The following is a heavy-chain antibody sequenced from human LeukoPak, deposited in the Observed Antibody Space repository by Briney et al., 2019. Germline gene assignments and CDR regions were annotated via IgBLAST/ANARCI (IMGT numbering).Heavy chain of an antibody. Sequence: ASVKVSCKVSGYTLTELSMHWVRQAPGKGLEWMGGSDPQDGARIYAQKFQGRVTMTEDTSTDTAYMELSSLRSEDTAVYYCATDTVGLRDDAFDVWGQGTMVTVS. J-gene: IGHJ3*01. CDR2: SDPQDGAR. CDR3: ATDTVGLRDDAFDV. V-gene: IGHV1-24*01. CDR1: GYTLTELS. D-gene: IGHD4-23*01.